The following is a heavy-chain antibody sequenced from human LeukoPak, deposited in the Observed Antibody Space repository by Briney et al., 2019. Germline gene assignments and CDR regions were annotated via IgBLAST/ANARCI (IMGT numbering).Heavy chain of an antibody. CDR2: IDYIGNT. V-gene: IGHV4-39*01. CDR3: VRRVNTYGGWFDR. CDR1: GDSISSNAYH. J-gene: IGHJ5*02. Sequence: SETLSLTCSVSGDSISSNAYHWGWIRPSPGKGLEWIGTIDYIGNTYYNPSLNSRVTISADTSRNQFSLKLSSVTAADTAIYYCVRRVNTYGGWFDRWGQGALVTVSS. D-gene: IGHD5-18*01.